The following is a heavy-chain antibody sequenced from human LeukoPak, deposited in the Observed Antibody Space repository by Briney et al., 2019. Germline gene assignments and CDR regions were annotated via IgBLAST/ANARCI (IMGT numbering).Heavy chain of an antibody. J-gene: IGHJ3*02. D-gene: IGHD1-26*01. V-gene: IGHV1-18*01. Sequence: GASVKVSCTASGYTFTSYGISWVRQAPGQGHERMGWISAYNGNTTYAQKLQGRVTMPTDTSTSTAYVELRSLRSDDTAVYYCARDKTLIKYSGSYFSSKQDAFDIWGQGTMVTVSS. CDR2: ISAYNGNT. CDR3: ARDKTLIKYSGSYFSSKQDAFDI. CDR1: GYTFTSYG.